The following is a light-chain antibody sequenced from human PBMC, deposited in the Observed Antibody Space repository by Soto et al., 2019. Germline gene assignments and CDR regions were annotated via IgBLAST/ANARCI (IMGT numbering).Light chain of an antibody. CDR2: GAS. CDR1: QSVNNN. CDR3: QQYNNWPLT. Sequence: EIVMTQSPATLSVSPGERATLSCRASQSVNNNLAWYQQKPGKAPRLLIYGASTRATGIPDRFSGSGSGTEFTLTIGSLQSEDFAVYYCQQYNNWPLTFGGGTKVEIK. V-gene: IGKV3-15*01. J-gene: IGKJ4*01.